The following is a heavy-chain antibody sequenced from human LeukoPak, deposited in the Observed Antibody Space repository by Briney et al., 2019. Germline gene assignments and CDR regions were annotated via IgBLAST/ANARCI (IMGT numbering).Heavy chain of an antibody. CDR2: IYDSGSV. V-gene: IGHV4-30-4*07. D-gene: IGHD5-24*01. CDR3: ARGGSPTRWWFDP. J-gene: IGHJ5*02. Sequence: SETLSLTCVVSGDSLSSGHFSWSWIRQPPGKGLESIGYIYDSGSVYYNPSLQSRVTLSIDTSKNQFSLNLTSVTAADTAVYYCARGGSPTRWWFDPWGQGTLVTVSS. CDR1: GDSLSSGHFS.